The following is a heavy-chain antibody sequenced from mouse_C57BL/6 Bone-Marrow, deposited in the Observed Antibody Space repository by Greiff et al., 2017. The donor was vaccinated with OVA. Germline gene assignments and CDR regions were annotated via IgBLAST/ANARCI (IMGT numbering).Heavy chain of an antibody. V-gene: IGHV1-19*01. D-gene: IGHD2-1*01. CDR1: GYTFTDYY. Sequence: EVQLQESGPVLVKPGASVKMSCKASGYTFTDYYMNWVKQSHGKSLEWIGVINPYNGGTSYNQKFKGKATLTVDKSSSTAYMELNSLTSEDSAVYYCARSDLPNAMYYWGQGTSVTVAS. CDR3: ARSDLPNAMYY. CDR2: INPYNGGT. J-gene: IGHJ4*01.